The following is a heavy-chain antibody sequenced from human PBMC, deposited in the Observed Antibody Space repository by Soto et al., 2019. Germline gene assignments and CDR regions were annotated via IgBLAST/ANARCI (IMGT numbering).Heavy chain of an antibody. Sequence: GGSLRLSCAASGFTFSSYGMHWVRQAPGKGLEWVAVIWYDGSNKYYADSVKGRFTISRDNSKNTLYLQMNSLRAEDTAVYYCARDSIVGANFDYWGQGTLVTVSS. CDR1: GFTFSSYG. V-gene: IGHV3-33*01. CDR2: IWYDGSNK. CDR3: ARDSIVGANFDY. D-gene: IGHD1-26*01. J-gene: IGHJ4*02.